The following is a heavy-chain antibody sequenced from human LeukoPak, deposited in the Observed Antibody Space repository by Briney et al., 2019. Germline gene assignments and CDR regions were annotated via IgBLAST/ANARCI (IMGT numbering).Heavy chain of an antibody. V-gene: IGHV3-7*01. CDR3: ARVGGRYSPLGY. D-gene: IGHD3-16*02. Sequence: GGSLRLSCAASGFTFSSYWMSWVRQDPGKGLEWVANIKQDGSEKSYVDSVKGRFTISRDNDKNSLFLQMTSRRAEGTAVYYCARVGGRYSPLGYWGQGTLVTVSS. CDR2: IKQDGSEK. J-gene: IGHJ4*02. CDR1: GFTFSSYW.